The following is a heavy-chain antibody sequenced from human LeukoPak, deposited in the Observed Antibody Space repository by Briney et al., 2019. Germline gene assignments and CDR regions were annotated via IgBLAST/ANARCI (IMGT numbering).Heavy chain of an antibody. V-gene: IGHV3-23*01. CDR3: AKAPVTSCRGAFCYPFDS. J-gene: IGHJ4*02. Sequence: GGSLRLSCTVSGFSLSSYDMSWVRRAPGKGLEWVSATSSSDDGKYYADSVRGRFTISRDNSRNTMYLQMNSLRAEDAAVYYCAKAPVTSCRGAFCYPFDSWGQGTLVTVSS. CDR2: TSSSDDGK. D-gene: IGHD2-15*01. CDR1: GFSLSSYD.